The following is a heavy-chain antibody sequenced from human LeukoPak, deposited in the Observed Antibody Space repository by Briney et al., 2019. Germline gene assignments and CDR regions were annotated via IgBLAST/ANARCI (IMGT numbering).Heavy chain of an antibody. CDR1: GFTVSSNY. CDR3: ARGRDYDSSGYYYMYYFGY. CDR2: IYSGGST. V-gene: IGHV3-53*01. J-gene: IGHJ4*02. Sequence: PGGSLRLSCAASGFTVSSNYMSWVRQAPGKGLEWVSVIYSGGSTYYADSVKGRFTISRDNSKNTMYLQMNSLRAEDTAVYYCARGRDYDSSGYYYMYYFGYWGQGTLVTVSS. D-gene: IGHD3-22*01.